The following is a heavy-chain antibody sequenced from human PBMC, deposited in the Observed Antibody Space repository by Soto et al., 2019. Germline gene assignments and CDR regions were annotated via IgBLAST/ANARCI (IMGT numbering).Heavy chain of an antibody. CDR2: INHSGST. J-gene: IGHJ4*02. Sequence: QVQLQQWGAGLLKPSETLSLTCAVYGGSFSGYYWSWIRQPPGKGLEWIGEINHSGSTNYNPSLRQRDTQSVDTAKNQFALKLSSVTAADTAVYYCARVRFGVVYYFDYWGQGTLVTVSS. V-gene: IGHV4-34*01. D-gene: IGHD3-3*01. CDR1: GGSFSGYY. CDR3: ARVRFGVVYYFDY.